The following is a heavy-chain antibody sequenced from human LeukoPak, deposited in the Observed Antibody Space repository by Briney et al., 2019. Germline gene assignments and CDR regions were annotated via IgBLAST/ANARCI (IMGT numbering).Heavy chain of an antibody. Sequence: QPGGSLRLSCAASGFTFSSCWMNWFRQAPGKGLEWVGNINQEGSEKHYVNSVRGRFTISRDNAKNSLYLQMNSLRAEDTAVYYCARDFRLGSGWAFDLWGRGTLVTVSS. J-gene: IGHJ2*01. V-gene: IGHV3-7*03. CDR1: GFTFSSCW. CDR2: INQEGSEK. CDR3: ARDFRLGSGWAFDL. D-gene: IGHD6-19*01.